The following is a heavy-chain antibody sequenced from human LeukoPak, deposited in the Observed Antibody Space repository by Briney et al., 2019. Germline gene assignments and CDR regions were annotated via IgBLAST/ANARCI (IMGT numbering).Heavy chain of an antibody. CDR2: IDTSGGHT. D-gene: IGHD2-2*01. Sequence: GFLRLSCAASGFTFSSYAMSWVRQAPGKGLKWVSAIDTSGGHTYYADSVKGRFTISRDNSENTLYLQLNSLRAEDTAVYYCAKESCSSRCNFDYWGQGTLVTVSS. J-gene: IGHJ4*02. CDR1: GFTFSSYA. CDR3: AKESCSSRCNFDY. V-gene: IGHV3-23*01.